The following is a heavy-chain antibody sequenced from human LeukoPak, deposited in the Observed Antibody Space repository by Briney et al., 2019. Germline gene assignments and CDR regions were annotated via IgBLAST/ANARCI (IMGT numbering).Heavy chain of an antibody. V-gene: IGHV4-39*02. CDR2: IYYSGST. CDR1: GGSISGSSYY. Sequence: SETLSLTCTVSGGSISGSSYYWGWIRQPPGKGLEWIGSIYYSGSTYYNPSLKSRVTISVDTSKNQFSLKLNSVTATDTAVYYCARGSFDYYGMDVWGQGTTVTVSS. J-gene: IGHJ6*02. D-gene: IGHD3-16*01. CDR3: ARGSFDYYGMDV.